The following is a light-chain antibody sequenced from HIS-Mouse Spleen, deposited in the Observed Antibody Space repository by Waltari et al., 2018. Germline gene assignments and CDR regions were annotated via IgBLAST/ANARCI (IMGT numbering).Light chain of an antibody. CDR1: SSDVGSYNR. Sequence: PPSVSGSPGQSVTISCTGTSSDVGSYNRVSWYQQPPGTAPKLMIYEVSNRPSGVPDRFPGSKSGNTASLTISGLQAEDEADYYCSSYTSSSTVFGTGTKVTVL. CDR2: EVS. V-gene: IGLV2-18*02. CDR3: SSYTSSSTV. J-gene: IGLJ1*01.